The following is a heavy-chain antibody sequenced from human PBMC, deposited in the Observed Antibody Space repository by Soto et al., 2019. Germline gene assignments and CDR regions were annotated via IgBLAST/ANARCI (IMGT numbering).Heavy chain of an antibody. CDR1: GFTFSNAW. D-gene: IGHD3-3*01. J-gene: IGHJ6*03. CDR3: TTDLTRTKVLWSGYLHYCYYYMDV. Sequence: PGGSLRLSCAASGFTFSNAWLSWVRQALGKGLEWVGRIKSKTDGGTTDYAAPVKGRFTISRDDSKNALYLQMNSLKTEDTAVYYCTTDLTRTKVLWSGYLHYCYYYMDVWGKGTTVTVTS. CDR2: IKSKTDGGTT. V-gene: IGHV3-15*01.